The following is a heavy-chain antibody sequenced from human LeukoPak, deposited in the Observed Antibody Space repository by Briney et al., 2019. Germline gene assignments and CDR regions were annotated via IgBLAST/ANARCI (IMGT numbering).Heavy chain of an antibody. CDR2: INSEGSST. Sequence: GGSLRLSCVASGFTLSSYWMHWVRQTPGKGLVWVSRINSEGSSTSYAYSVKGRFTVSRDNAKNTLYLQMNSLRAEDTAVYYCARLLECTSTSCYEGWFDPWGQGTLVTVSS. CDR1: GFTLSSYW. V-gene: IGHV3-74*01. D-gene: IGHD2-2*01. CDR3: ARLLECTSTSCYEGWFDP. J-gene: IGHJ5*02.